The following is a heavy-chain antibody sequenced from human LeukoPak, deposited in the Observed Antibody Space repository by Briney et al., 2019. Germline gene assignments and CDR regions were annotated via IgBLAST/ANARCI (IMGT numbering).Heavy chain of an antibody. J-gene: IGHJ6*02. CDR3: TGTIRGANFYGMNV. V-gene: IGHV3-73*01. CDR1: GFMFSDSP. CDR2: IRSKSNNYAT. D-gene: IGHD3-10*01. Sequence: GGSLRLSCAASGFMFSDSPMHWVRQAPGKGLQWVARIRSKSNNYATVYGASVKGRFTISRDDSKNMLYPQMNSLKAEDTAVYYCTGTIRGANFYGMNVWGQGTTVTVSS.